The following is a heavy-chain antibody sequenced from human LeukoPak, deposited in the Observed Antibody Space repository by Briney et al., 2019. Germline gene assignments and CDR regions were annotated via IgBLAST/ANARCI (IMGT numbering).Heavy chain of an antibody. D-gene: IGHD3-16*01. V-gene: IGHV4-34*01. CDR1: GGSFSGYY. CDR2: INHSGST. J-gene: IGHJ5*02. Sequence: SETLSVTCAVYGGSFSGYYWSWIRQPPGKGLEWIGEINHSGSTNYNPSLKSRVSITVDTSKNQFSLKLSSVTAADTAVYYCAIPLGGGLAFDPWGQGTLVTVSS. CDR3: AIPLGGGLAFDP.